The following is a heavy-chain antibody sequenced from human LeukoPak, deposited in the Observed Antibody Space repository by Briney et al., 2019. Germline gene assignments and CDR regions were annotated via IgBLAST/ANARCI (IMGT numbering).Heavy chain of an antibody. CDR3: ARDGLRDYGDYHWFDP. D-gene: IGHD4-17*01. J-gene: IGHJ5*02. CDR1: GGTFSSYA. V-gene: IGHV1-69*01. Sequence: GSSVKVSCKASGGTFSSYAISWVRQAPGQGLEWMGGIIPIFGTANYAQKFQGRVTITADESTSTAYMELSSLRSEDTAVYYCARDGLRDYGDYHWFDPWGQGTLVTVPS. CDR2: IIPIFGTA.